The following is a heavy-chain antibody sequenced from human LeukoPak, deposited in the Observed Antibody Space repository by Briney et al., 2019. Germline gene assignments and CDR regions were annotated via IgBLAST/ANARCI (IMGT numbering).Heavy chain of an antibody. CDR3: ARGLTTVTYDS. Sequence: PSETLSLTCAVSGGSVTSSGGYYWRWIRQHPGEGLEWIGYISYSGSTYYNPFLKTRVTISLDTSKNQFSLKLSSVTAADTAVYFCARGLTTVTYDSWGQGTLVTVSS. CDR1: GGSVTSSGGYY. V-gene: IGHV4-31*11. J-gene: IGHJ5*01. D-gene: IGHD4-17*01. CDR2: ISYSGST.